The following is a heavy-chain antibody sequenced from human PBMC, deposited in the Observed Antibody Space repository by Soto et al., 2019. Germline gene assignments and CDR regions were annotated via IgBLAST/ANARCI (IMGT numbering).Heavy chain of an antibody. V-gene: IGHV1-69*06. CDR2: IIPIFGTA. CDR3: ARGLYAAKTYYYYGMDV. D-gene: IGHD2-2*01. Sequence: SVELSCKASGGAFGSYAISWVRQAPGQGLEWMGGIIPIFGTANYAQKFQGRVTITADKSTSTAYMELSSLRSEDTAVYYCARGLYAAKTYYYYGMDVWGQGTTVTVSS. J-gene: IGHJ6*02. CDR1: GGAFGSYA.